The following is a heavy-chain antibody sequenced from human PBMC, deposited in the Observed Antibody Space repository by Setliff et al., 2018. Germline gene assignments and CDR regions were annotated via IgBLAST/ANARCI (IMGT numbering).Heavy chain of an antibody. Sequence: PSETLSLTCTVSGDSIYNHFWSWVRQPPGKGLEWIGYIYSTGSTNYNPSLKSRVAICIDTSKNQFSLKVNSVTAADTAIYYCARGLNSVSWAFAYWGQGSLVAVSS. J-gene: IGHJ4*02. D-gene: IGHD2-15*01. V-gene: IGHV4-4*08. CDR1: GDSIYNHF. CDR2: IYSTGST. CDR3: ARGLNSVSWAFAY.